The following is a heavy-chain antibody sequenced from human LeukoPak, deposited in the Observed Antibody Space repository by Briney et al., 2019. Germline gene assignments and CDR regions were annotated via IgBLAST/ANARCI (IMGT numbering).Heavy chain of an antibody. D-gene: IGHD3/OR15-3a*01. CDR3: PRDGPRVDP. Sequence: PGESLRLSCAASGFTFSSYSMNWVRQAPGKGLEWVSSISSSSSYIYYADSVKGRFTISGDNAKNSLYLQMNSLRAEDTAVYYCPRDGPRVDPWGQGTLVTVSS. J-gene: IGHJ5*02. V-gene: IGHV3-21*01. CDR1: GFTFSSYS. CDR2: ISSSSSYI.